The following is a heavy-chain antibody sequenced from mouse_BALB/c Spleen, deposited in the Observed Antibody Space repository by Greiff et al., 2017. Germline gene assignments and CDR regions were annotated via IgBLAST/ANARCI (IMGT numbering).Heavy chain of an antibody. J-gene: IGHJ2*01. D-gene: IGHD1-1*01. CDR3: ARSGSSYDYFDY. V-gene: IGHV5-17*02. Sequence: EVKLVESGGGLVQPGGSRKLSCAASGFTFSSSGMHWVRQAPEKGLEWVAYISSGSSTIYYADTVKGRFTISRDNPKNTLFLQMTSLRSEDTAMYYCARSGSSYDYFDYWGQGTTLTVSS. CDR2: ISSGSSTI. CDR1: GFTFSSSG.